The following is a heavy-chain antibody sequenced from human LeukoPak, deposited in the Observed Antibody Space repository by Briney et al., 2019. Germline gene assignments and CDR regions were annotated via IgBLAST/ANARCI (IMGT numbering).Heavy chain of an antibody. Sequence: GGSLRLSCAASGFTFSSYGMHWVRQAPGKGLEWVAFIRYDGSNKYYADSVKGRFTISRDNSKNTLYLQMNSLRAEDTAVYYCAKGASYYYSPFDYWGQGTLVTVSS. D-gene: IGHD3-10*01. J-gene: IGHJ4*02. V-gene: IGHV3-30*02. CDR1: GFTFSSYG. CDR2: IRYDGSNK. CDR3: AKGASYYYSPFDY.